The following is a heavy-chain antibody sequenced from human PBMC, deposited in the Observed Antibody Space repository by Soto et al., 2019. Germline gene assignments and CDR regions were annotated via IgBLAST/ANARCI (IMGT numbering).Heavy chain of an antibody. V-gene: IGHV4-30-4*01. Sequence: SGPLSHRCTVAGGSSSGGDDCWSWISQPPGKGLEWIGYIYYSGSTYYNPSLKSRVTISVDTSKNQFSLELSSVTAADTAVYYCARDNILGILYGGMDVWGQGTTVTVSS. CDR2: IYYSGST. D-gene: IGHD3-3*01. CDR1: GGSSSGGDDC. J-gene: IGHJ6*02. CDR3: ARDNILGILYGGMDV.